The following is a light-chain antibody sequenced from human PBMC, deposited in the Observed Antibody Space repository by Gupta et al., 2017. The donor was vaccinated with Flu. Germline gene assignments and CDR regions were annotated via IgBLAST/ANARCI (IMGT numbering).Light chain of an antibody. CDR1: QSISSY. J-gene: IGKJ3*01. CDR2: DAS. Sequence: EIVLTQSPATLSLSPGERATLSCRASQSISSYLAWYQQKPGQAPRLLIYDASNRATGTPARFSGSGSGTDFTLTISSLEPEDFAVYYCQKRSNWPPFTFGPGTKLDF. CDR3: QKRSNWPPFT. V-gene: IGKV3-11*01.